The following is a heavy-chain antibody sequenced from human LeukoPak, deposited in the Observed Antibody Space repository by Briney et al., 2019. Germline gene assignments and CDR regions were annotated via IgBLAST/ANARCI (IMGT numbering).Heavy chain of an antibody. V-gene: IGHV1-69*02. CDR2: IIPILGIA. CDR3: ARANGDYAFPHYFDY. Sequence: SVKVSCKASGGTFSSYTISWVRQAPGQGLEWMGRIIPILGIANYAQKFQGRVTITADKSTSTAYMELSSLRSEDTAVYYCARANGDYAFPHYFDYWGQGTLVTVSS. D-gene: IGHD4-17*01. J-gene: IGHJ4*02. CDR1: GGTFSSYT.